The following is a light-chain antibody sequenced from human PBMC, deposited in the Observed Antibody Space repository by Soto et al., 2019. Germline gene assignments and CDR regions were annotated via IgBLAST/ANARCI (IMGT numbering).Light chain of an antibody. Sequence: QSAPTQPASVSASPGQSITISCTGTSSTVGGFNVVSWFQQHPGKAPKVIIYEGIKRPSGISNRFSGSNSGSTASLTISGLQAEDEADYYCCSYVGATTYVFGTGTKVTVL. V-gene: IGLV2-23*01. J-gene: IGLJ1*01. CDR1: SSTVGGFNV. CDR2: EGI. CDR3: CSYVGATTYV.